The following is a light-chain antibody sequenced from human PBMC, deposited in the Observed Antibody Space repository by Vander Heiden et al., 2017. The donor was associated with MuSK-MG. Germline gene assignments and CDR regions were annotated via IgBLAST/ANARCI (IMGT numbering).Light chain of an antibody. CDR2: STS. J-gene: IGLJ2*01. V-gene: IGLV7-43*01. CDR3: RLYVSGPVV. Sequence: QTVVPQEPSLPVPPGGTVHPTCPSRPGAVTSGNSPNWVQQKPGQAPRVLIYSTSNIHAGKPARFSACLFGGKAALTLAGGQQEDDGDYYCRLYVSGPVVFGGGTKLTVL. CDR1: PGAVTSGNS.